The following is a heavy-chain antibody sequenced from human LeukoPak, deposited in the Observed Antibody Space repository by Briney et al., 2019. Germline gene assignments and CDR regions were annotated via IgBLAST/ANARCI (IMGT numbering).Heavy chain of an antibody. CDR3: ARDPYSGSYGDYYYYYMDV. CDR2: ITSSSYI. V-gene: IGHV3-21*01. CDR1: GFTFSTYN. D-gene: IGHD1-26*01. J-gene: IGHJ6*03. Sequence: PGGSLRLSCAASGFTFSTYNMNWVRQAPGKGLEWLSSITSSSYIYYADSVKGRFTISRDNAKNSLYLQMNSLRDEDTAVYYCARDPYSGSYGDYYYYYMDVWGKGTTVTISS.